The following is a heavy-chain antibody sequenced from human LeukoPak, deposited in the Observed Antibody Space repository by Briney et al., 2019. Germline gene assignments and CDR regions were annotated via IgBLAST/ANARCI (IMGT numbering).Heavy chain of an antibody. V-gene: IGHV3-30*02. Sequence: QPGGSLRLSCAASGFTFSSYAMTWVRQAPGKGLEWVAFIRYDGSNKYYADSVKGRFTISRDNSKNTLYLQMNSLRAEDTAVYYCARDSGAAAPTFFDYWGQGTLVTVSS. J-gene: IGHJ4*02. CDR1: GFTFSSYA. D-gene: IGHD2-2*01. CDR3: ARDSGAAAPTFFDY. CDR2: IRYDGSNK.